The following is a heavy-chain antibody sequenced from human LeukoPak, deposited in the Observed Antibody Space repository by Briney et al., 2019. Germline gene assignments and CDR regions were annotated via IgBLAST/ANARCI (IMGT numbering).Heavy chain of an antibody. Sequence: QPGGSLRLSCSASGFTFSSYAMHWVRQAPGKGLEYVSAISSNGGSTYYADSVKGRFTISRDNSKNTLYLQMSSLRAEDTAVYYCEIGIAVAAFGYWGQGTLVTVSS. D-gene: IGHD6-19*01. V-gene: IGHV3-64D*06. J-gene: IGHJ4*02. CDR2: ISSNGGST. CDR3: EIGIAVAAFGY. CDR1: GFTFSSYA.